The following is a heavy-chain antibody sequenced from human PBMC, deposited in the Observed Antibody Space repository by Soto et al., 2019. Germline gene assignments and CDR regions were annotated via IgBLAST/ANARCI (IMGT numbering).Heavy chain of an antibody. Sequence: QITLNESGPTVVRPTETLTLTCRFSGFSLTTSGVGVDWIRQSPGKAPEWLALIYWDDDKRYSASLKSRLTITKDTSKNQVVLTVSDLDPTDTATYYCAHRVLRTVLVTTTAIYFDFWGQGTPVAVSS. CDR1: GFSLTTSGVG. D-gene: IGHD5-18*01. V-gene: IGHV2-5*02. CDR3: AHRVLRTVLVTTTAIYFDF. J-gene: IGHJ4*02. CDR2: IYWDDDK.